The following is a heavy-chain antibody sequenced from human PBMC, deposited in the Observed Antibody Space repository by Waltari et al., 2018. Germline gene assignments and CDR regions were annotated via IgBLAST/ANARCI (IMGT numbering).Heavy chain of an antibody. CDR1: GGTFSSYA. J-gene: IGHJ6*02. D-gene: IGHD3-3*01. V-gene: IGHV1-69*01. Sequence: QVQLVQSGAEVKKPGSSVKVSCKASGGTFSSYAISWVRQAPGQGLEWMGGIIPIFGKANYARKFPGRVTITADESTSTAYMELSSLRSEDTAVYYCARDLGELRFYLNHYGMDVWGQGTTVTVSS. CDR2: IIPIFGKA. CDR3: ARDLGELRFYLNHYGMDV.